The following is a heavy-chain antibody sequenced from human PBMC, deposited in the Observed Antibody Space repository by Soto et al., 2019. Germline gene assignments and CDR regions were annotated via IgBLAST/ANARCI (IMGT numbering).Heavy chain of an antibody. CDR3: ASFSENQNYYDVVWLDP. Sequence: SVKVCCKASGGTFSSYAISWVRQAPGQGLEWMGGIIPIFGTANYAQKFQGRVTITADESTSTAYMELSSLRSEDTAVYYCASFSENQNYYDVVWLDPWGEGTMVPVYS. J-gene: IGHJ5*02. V-gene: IGHV1-69*13. CDR2: IIPIFGTA. CDR1: GGTFSSYA. D-gene: IGHD3-22*01.